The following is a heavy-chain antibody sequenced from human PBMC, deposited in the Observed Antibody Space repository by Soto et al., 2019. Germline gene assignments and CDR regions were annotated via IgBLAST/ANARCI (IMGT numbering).Heavy chain of an antibody. Sequence: GGSLRLSCAASGFTFSSYGMHWVRQAPGKGLEWVAVIWYDGSNKYYADSVKGRFTISRDNSKNTLYLQMNSLRAEDTAVYYCARDSLGDFWSGFSYYYYYYMDVWGKGTTVTVSS. D-gene: IGHD3-3*01. CDR2: IWYDGSNK. J-gene: IGHJ6*03. CDR1: GFTFSSYG. CDR3: ARDSLGDFWSGFSYYYYYYMDV. V-gene: IGHV3-33*01.